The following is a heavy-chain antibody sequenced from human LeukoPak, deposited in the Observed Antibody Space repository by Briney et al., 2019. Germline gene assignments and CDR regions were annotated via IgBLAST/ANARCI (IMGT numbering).Heavy chain of an antibody. CDR3: ASSSGWYLSSDY. J-gene: IGHJ4*02. V-gene: IGHV3-33*01. CDR2: IWYDGSDK. CDR1: GFTFRTYG. Sequence: GGSLRLSCAASGFTFRTYGMHWVRQAPGKGLEWVAVIWYDGSDKYHADSVKGRFTISRDNSKNMLYLQMDSLRAEDTAVYYCASSSGWYLSSDYWGQGTLVTVSS. D-gene: IGHD6-19*01.